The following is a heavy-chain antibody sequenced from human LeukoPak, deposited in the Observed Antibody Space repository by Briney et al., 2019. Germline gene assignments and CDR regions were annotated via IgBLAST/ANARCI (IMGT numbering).Heavy chain of an antibody. Sequence: GGSLRLSCAASGFTFSSYAMHWVRQAPGKGLLWVSRINSDGSSTSYADSVKGRFTISRDNAKNTLYLQMNSLGAEDTAVYYCARRIAAAAAPYYFDYWGQGTLVTVSS. J-gene: IGHJ4*02. CDR1: GFTFSSYA. CDR3: ARRIAAAAAPYYFDY. CDR2: INSDGSST. D-gene: IGHD6-13*01. V-gene: IGHV3-74*01.